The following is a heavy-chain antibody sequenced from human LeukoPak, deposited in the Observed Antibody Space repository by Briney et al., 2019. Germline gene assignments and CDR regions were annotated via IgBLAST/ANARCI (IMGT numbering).Heavy chain of an antibody. CDR1: GGSISSRSYY. Sequence: PSETLSLTCTVSGGSISSRSYYWGWIRQPPGKGLEWIGSIYYSGSTYYNPSLKSRVTISVDTSKNQFSLKLSSVTAADTAVYYCARGQIFGVVSPWGQGTLVNVSS. D-gene: IGHD3-3*01. CDR3: ARGQIFGVVSP. V-gene: IGHV4-39*01. CDR2: IYYSGST. J-gene: IGHJ5*02.